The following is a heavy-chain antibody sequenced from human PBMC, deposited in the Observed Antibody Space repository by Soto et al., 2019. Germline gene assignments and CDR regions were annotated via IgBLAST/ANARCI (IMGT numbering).Heavy chain of an antibody. CDR3: GRISSHGDYAY. J-gene: IGHJ4*02. CDR2: IYFIGAP. Sequence: SEALSLTCTVSGHSVSSVTHYWSWIRQPPGKGLEWIGYIYFIGAPNYNPSLKSRVTISRDTSKNQFSLRLNSVTAADTAVYYCGRISSHGDYAYWGQGTLVTVS. V-gene: IGHV4-61*01. CDR1: GHSVSSVTHY. D-gene: IGHD4-17*01.